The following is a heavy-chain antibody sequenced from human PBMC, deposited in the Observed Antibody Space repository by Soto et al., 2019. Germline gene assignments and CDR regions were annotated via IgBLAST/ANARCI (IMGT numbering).Heavy chain of an antibody. CDR3: ARAPYCSGGSCYSWGGWFDP. V-gene: IGHV1-3*01. CDR1: GYTFTSYA. CDR2: INAGNGNT. Sequence: ASVKVSCKASGYTFTSYAMHWVRQAPGQRLEWMGWINAGNGNTKYSQKFQGRVTITRDTSASTAYMELSSLRSEDTAVYYCARAPYCSGGSCYSWGGWFDPWGQGTLVTVSS. D-gene: IGHD2-15*01. J-gene: IGHJ5*02.